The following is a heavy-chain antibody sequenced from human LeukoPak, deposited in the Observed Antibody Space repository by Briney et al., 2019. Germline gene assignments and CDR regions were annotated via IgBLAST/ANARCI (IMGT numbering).Heavy chain of an antibody. Sequence: PSETLSLTCAVYGGSFSGYYWSWIRQPPGKGLEWIGEINHSGSTNYNPSLKSRVTISVDTSKNQFSLKLSSVTAADTAVYYCARDQGVQQLGLLYYYYYGMDVWGQGTTVTVSS. V-gene: IGHV4-34*01. D-gene: IGHD6-13*01. CDR1: GGSFSGYY. CDR3: ARDQGVQQLGLLYYYYYGMDV. J-gene: IGHJ6*02. CDR2: INHSGST.